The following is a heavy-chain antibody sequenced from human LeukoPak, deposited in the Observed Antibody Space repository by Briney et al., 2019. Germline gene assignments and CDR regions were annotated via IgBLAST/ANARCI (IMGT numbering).Heavy chain of an antibody. CDR3: ARELAVAGSWGSFDY. Sequence: PSETLSLTCTVSGGSISSGDYYWSWIRQPPGKGLEWIGYIYYSGSTYYNPSLKSRVTISVDTSKNQFSLKLSSVTAAGTAVYYCARELAVAGSWGSFDYWGQGTLVTVSS. CDR1: GGSISSGDYY. CDR2: IYYSGST. D-gene: IGHD6-19*01. J-gene: IGHJ4*02. V-gene: IGHV4-30-4*01.